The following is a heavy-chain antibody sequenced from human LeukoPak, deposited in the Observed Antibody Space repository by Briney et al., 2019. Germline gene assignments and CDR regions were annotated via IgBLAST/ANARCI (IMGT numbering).Heavy chain of an antibody. Sequence: PGGCLRLSCAASGSTLSSYWMGSVRQAPGKGREWVANIKQDGSEKSYVDSVKGRFTISRDNAKNSLYLQMNSLRAEDTAVYYCARDRSWLSYYYGMDVWGQGTTVTVSS. CDR3: ARDRSWLSYYYGMDV. J-gene: IGHJ6*02. D-gene: IGHD6-13*01. V-gene: IGHV3-7*01. CDR2: IKQDGSEK. CDR1: GSTLSSYW.